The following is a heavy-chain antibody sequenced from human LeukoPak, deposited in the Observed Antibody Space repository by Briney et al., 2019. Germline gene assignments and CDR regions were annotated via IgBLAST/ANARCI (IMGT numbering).Heavy chain of an antibody. Sequence: PGGSLRLSCVASGFTFSSYWMHWVRQDPRKGLVWVSRISGDGRNINYADSVKGRFTISRDNSKDTLYLQMNTLRVEDTAIYYCAKTRGGSLHDGFDIWGQGTMVTVSS. J-gene: IGHJ3*02. CDR1: GFTFSSYW. D-gene: IGHD3-16*01. CDR3: AKTRGGSLHDGFDI. CDR2: ISGDGRNI. V-gene: IGHV3-74*01.